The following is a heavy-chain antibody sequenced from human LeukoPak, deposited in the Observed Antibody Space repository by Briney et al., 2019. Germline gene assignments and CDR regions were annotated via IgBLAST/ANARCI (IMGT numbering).Heavy chain of an antibody. CDR2: ISAYNGNT. V-gene: IGHV1-18*01. CDR3: ARTPGGGQAL. CDR1: GYTLTELS. D-gene: IGHD2-15*01. J-gene: IGHJ4*02. Sequence: GASVKVSCKVSGYTLTELSMHWVRQAPGQGLEWMGWISAYNGNTNYAQKLQGRVTMTTDTSTSTAYMELRSLRSDDTAVYYCARTPGGGQALWGQGTLVTVSS.